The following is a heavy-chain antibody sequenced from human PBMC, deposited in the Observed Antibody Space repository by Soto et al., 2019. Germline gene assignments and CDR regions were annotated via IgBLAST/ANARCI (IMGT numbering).Heavy chain of an antibody. Sequence: QITLKESGPTLVKPTQTLTLTCTFSGFSLTTTGAGVGWIRQPPGKALEWLALIYWDDDRRYSPSLKSRLTITKDTSKNQVVLTMTNMEPVDTATYFCAHSAWYAFGFWGQGTLVTVSS. CDR1: GFSLTTTGAG. CDR2: IYWDDDR. V-gene: IGHV2-5*02. D-gene: IGHD2-8*02. CDR3: AHSAWYAFGF. J-gene: IGHJ3*01.